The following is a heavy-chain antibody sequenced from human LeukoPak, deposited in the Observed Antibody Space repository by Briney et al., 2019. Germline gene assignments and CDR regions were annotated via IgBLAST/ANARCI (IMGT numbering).Heavy chain of an antibody. CDR2: INSDGSST. V-gene: IGHV3-74*01. J-gene: IGHJ1*01. Sequence: GGSLRLSCAASGFTFSSYWMHWVRQAPGKGLVWVSRINSDGSSTSYADSVKGRFTISRDNAKNTLYLQMNSLRAEDTAVYYCARVPITLAGSKDAKYFQHWGQGTLVTVSS. CDR3: ARVPITLAGSKDAKYFQH. D-gene: IGHD6-19*01. CDR1: GFTFSSYW.